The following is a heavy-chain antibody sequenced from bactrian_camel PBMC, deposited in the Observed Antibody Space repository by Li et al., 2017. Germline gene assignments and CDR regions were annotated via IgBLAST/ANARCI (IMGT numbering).Heavy chain of an antibody. V-gene: IGHV3S10*01. CDR2: MFSDDTA. Sequence: VQLVESGGGSVQAGGSLRVSCAASGYTFNTYSWFRQGPGKEREGVAVMFSDDTANYGDSVKGRFTISQDNAKNTVYLQMDSLKPEDTAMYYCAATLVVRRWNALLETAYNYWGQGTQVTV. CDR3: AATLVVRRWNALLETAYNY. D-gene: IGHD7*01. CDR1: GYTFNTY. J-gene: IGHJ4*01.